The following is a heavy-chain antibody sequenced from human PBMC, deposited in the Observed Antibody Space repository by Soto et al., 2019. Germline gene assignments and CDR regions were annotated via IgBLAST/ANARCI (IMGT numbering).Heavy chain of an antibody. CDR3: ARVYYASGIIKGLFDN. D-gene: IGHD3-10*01. V-gene: IGHV3-72*01. CDR1: GFTFSDHY. CDR2: TRNKANRYTT. Sequence: GGSLRLSCAASGFTFSDHYMDWVRQAPGKGLEWVGRTRNKANRYTTEYAASVKGRFTISRDDSKNSLFLQMNSLKTEDTAVYYCARVYYASGIIKGLFDNWGQGTLVTVSS. J-gene: IGHJ4*02.